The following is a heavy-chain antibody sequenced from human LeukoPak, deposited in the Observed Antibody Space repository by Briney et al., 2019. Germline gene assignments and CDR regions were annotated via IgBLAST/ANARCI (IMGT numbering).Heavy chain of an antibody. CDR1: GGSFSGYY. V-gene: IGHV4-34*01. J-gene: IGHJ4*02. CDR2: IYHSGST. Sequence: PSETLSLTCAVYGGSFSGYYWSWIRQPPGKGLEWIGYIYHSGSTYYNPSLKSRVTISVDRSKNQFSLKLSSVTAADTAVYYCARVIVGIDGDYFDYWGQGTLVTVSS. CDR3: ARVIVGIDGDYFDY. D-gene: IGHD3-16*02.